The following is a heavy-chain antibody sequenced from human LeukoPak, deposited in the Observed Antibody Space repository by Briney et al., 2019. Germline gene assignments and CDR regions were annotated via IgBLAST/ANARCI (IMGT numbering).Heavy chain of an antibody. CDR2: IYTSGSH. V-gene: IGHV4-4*07. CDR1: GGSISSYY. Sequence: PSETLSLTCTLSGGSISSYYWSWMRHPAGEGLEWIGRIYTSGSHNYNPYLKSRVTMSVDTSKNQFSLRLSSVAAADMAVYYWARGGSHFDYWGQGTLVTVSS. D-gene: IGHD1-26*01. J-gene: IGHJ4*02. CDR3: ARGGSHFDY.